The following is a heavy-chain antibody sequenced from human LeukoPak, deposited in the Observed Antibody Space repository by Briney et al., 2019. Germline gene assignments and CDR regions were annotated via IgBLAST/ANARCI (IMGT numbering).Heavy chain of an antibody. Sequence: SETLSLTCTVSRGSMSAYYWTWIRQPPGKGLEFIGYFHCSGSTKYNPSLASPVTVSADTSKNHFSLHLTSVTAADTAVYFCARAFWESVIDYWGQGTPVTVSS. J-gene: IGHJ4*02. CDR1: RGSMSAYY. CDR2: FHCSGST. D-gene: IGHD3-16*01. CDR3: ARAFWESVIDY. V-gene: IGHV4-59*12.